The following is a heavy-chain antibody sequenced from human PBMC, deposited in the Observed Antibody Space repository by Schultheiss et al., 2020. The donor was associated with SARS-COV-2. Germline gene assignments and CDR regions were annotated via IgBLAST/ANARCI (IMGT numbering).Heavy chain of an antibody. Sequence: GGSLRLSCAASGFTFSGSAMHWVRQAPGKGLEWVAVISYDGSNKYYADSVKGRFTISRDNPRNTLYLQMNSLRVEDTAVYYCAFPVREPTNWGQGTLVTVSS. CDR1: GFTFSGSA. D-gene: IGHD1-26*01. J-gene: IGHJ4*02. CDR3: AFPVREPTN. V-gene: IGHV3-30*04. CDR2: ISYDGSNK.